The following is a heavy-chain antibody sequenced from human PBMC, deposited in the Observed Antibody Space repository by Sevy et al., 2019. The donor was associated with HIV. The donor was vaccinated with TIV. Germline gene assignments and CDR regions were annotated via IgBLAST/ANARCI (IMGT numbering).Heavy chain of an antibody. V-gene: IGHV1-2*02. D-gene: IGHD6-13*01. CDR3: ARDPILSGYSSSWPFDY. CDR1: GYTFTGYY. CDR2: INPNSGGT. J-gene: IGHJ4*02. Sequence: ASVKVSCKASGYTFTGYYMHWVRQAPGQELEWMGWINPNSGGTNYAQKFQGRVTMTRDTSISTAYMELSRLRSDDTAVYYCARDPILSGYSSSWPFDYWGQGTLVTVSS.